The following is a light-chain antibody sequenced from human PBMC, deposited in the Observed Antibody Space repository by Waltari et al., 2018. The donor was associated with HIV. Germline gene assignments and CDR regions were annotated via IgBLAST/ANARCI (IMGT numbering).Light chain of an antibody. V-gene: IGLV3-25*03. CDR3: QSADNSGTYV. CDR2: KDT. Sequence: SYELTQPPSVSVSPGQTARITCSGDALPKKYAYWYQQKPGQAPVMVIYKDTERPSAITARFSGSSSGTTVTLTTSGVQAEDEADYYCQSADNSGTYVFGTGTKVTVL. CDR1: ALPKKY. J-gene: IGLJ1*01.